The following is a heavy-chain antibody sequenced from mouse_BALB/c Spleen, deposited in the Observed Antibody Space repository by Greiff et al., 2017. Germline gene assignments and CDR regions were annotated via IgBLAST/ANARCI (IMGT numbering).Heavy chain of an antibody. V-gene: IGHV1-7*01. CDR1: GYTFTSYW. D-gene: IGHD1-1*01. J-gene: IGHJ4*01. CDR2: INPSTGYT. CDR3: ARWHYGSSPYAMDY. Sequence: VQLQQSGAELAKPGASVKMSCKASGYTFTSYWMHWVKQRPGQGLEWIGYINPSTGYTEYNQKFKDKATLTADKSSSTAYMQLSSLTSEDSAVYYCARWHYGSSPYAMDYWGQGTSVTVSS.